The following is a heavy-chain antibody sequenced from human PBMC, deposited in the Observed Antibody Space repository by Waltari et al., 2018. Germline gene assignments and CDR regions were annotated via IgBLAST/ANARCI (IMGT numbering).Heavy chain of an antibody. CDR1: GFPFSEFG. V-gene: IGHV3-23*01. CDR2: MRGSGSKR. J-gene: IGHJ4*02. CDR3: TRDAGPAASFFDF. D-gene: IGHD6-25*01. Sequence: EVQLLESGGGLFQPGGSLRLSCIGSGFPFSEFGMAWVSQAPGEGLGWVWTMRGSGSKRHYSDSVEGRFTGSRDNSMNTFYLEMTSLRAEDTAMYFCTRDAGPAASFFDFWGQGTLVTVSS.